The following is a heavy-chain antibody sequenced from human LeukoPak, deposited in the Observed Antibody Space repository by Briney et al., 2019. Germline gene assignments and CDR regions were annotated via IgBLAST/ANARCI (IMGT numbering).Heavy chain of an antibody. J-gene: IGHJ4*02. Sequence: SETLSLTCAVYGGSFSGYYWSWIRQPPGKRLEWIGEINHSGSTNYNPSLKSRVTISVDTSKNQFSLKLSSVTAADTAVYYCASQPLGSTGHRNGLYDYWGQGTLVTVSS. V-gene: IGHV4-34*01. CDR2: INHSGST. CDR3: ASQPLGSTGHRNGLYDY. CDR1: GGSFSGYY. D-gene: IGHD2-2*01.